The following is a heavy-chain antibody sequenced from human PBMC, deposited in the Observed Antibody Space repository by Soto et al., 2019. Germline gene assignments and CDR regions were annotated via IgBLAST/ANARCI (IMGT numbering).Heavy chain of an antibody. CDR3: ASFYYDSSGSPNPQPYGMDV. V-gene: IGHV4-4*02. CDR1: GGSISSSNW. D-gene: IGHD3-22*01. Sequence: QVQLQESGPGLVKPSGTLSLTCAVSGGSISSSNWWSWVRQPPGKGLEWIGEIYHSGSTNYNPSLKSRVTISVDKSKNQFSLKLSSVTAADTAVYYCASFYYDSSGSPNPQPYGMDVWGQGTTVTVSS. CDR2: IYHSGST. J-gene: IGHJ6*02.